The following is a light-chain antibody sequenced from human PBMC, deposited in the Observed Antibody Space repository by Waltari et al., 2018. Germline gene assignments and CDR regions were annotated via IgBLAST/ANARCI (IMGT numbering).Light chain of an antibody. J-gene: IGKJ1*01. CDR2: AVS. V-gene: IGKV1-39*01. Sequence: DIQLTQSPSSLSASVGDRVTITCRASERIGTYLNWYQQKPGKAPNLLIYAVSNLPSAVPSRFSASGAERDVSLTISSLQPEDSATYYCQQSYASPLAFGQGTKVEIK. CDR3: QQSYASPLA. CDR1: ERIGTY.